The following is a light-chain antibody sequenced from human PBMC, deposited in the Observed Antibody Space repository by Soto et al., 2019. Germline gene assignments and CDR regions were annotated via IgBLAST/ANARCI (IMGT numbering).Light chain of an antibody. J-gene: IGLJ3*02. CDR2: GNS. CDR3: QSYDSSRSGWV. V-gene: IGLV1-40*01. Sequence: QSVLTQPPSVAGATGQRVTISCTGSSSNIGAGYDVHWYQQLPGTAPKLLIYGNSNRPSGVPDRFSGSKSGTSASLAITGLQAEDEADYYCQSYDSSRSGWVFGGGTKADRP. CDR1: SSNIGAGYD.